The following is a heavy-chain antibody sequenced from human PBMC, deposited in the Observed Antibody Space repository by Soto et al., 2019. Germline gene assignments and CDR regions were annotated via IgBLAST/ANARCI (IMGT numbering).Heavy chain of an antibody. Sequence: LGLSCAASGVTFSSYSVNWVRQAPGKGLEWVSSISSSSSYIYYADSVKGRFTISRDNAKNSLYLQMNSLRAEDTAVYYCACRYDSSGYYYGFDYWGQGTLVTVSS. D-gene: IGHD3-22*01. V-gene: IGHV3-21*01. CDR1: GVTFSSYS. CDR2: ISSSSSYI. CDR3: ACRYDSSGYYYGFDY. J-gene: IGHJ4*02.